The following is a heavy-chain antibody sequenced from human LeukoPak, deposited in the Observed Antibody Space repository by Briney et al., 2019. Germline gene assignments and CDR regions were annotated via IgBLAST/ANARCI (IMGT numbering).Heavy chain of an antibody. CDR1: GFTFSSYW. CDR3: ARDLAVVAAAANWFDP. CDR2: IKQDGSEK. J-gene: IGHJ5*02. D-gene: IGHD2-2*01. Sequence: GGSLRLSCAASGFTFSSYWMSWVRQAPGKGLGWVANIKQDGSEKYYVDSVKGRFTISRDNAKNSLYLQMNSLRAEDTAVYYCARDLAVVAAAANWFDPWGQGTLVTVSS. V-gene: IGHV3-7*04.